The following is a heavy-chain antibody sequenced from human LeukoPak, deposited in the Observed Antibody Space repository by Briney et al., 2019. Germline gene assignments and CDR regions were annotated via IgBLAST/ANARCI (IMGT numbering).Heavy chain of an antibody. D-gene: IGHD3-3*01. J-gene: IGHJ3*02. CDR3: ARDRIGFWSGYYDPGAFDI. CDR2: IYHSGST. CDR1: GFTFSSYEM. V-gene: IGHV4-4*02. Sequence: GSLRLSCAASGFTFSSYEMNWVRQAPGKGLEWIGEIYHSGSTNYNPSLKSRVTISVDKSKNQFSLKLSSVTAADTAVYYCARDRIGFWSGYYDPGAFDIWGQGTMVTVSS.